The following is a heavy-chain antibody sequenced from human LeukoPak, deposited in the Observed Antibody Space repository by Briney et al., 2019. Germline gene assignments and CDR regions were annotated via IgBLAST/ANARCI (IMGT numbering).Heavy chain of an antibody. CDR1: GFTFSSYG. CDR2: IWYDGSNK. V-gene: IGHV3-33*08. D-gene: IGHD1-26*01. Sequence: GGSLRLSCAASGFTFSSYGMHWVRQAPGKGVEWVADIWYDGSNKYYADSVKGRFTISRDNSKNTLYLQMNSLRAEDTAVYYCARGAIIVGATTALFDYWGQGTLVTVSS. J-gene: IGHJ4*02. CDR3: ARGAIIVGATTALFDY.